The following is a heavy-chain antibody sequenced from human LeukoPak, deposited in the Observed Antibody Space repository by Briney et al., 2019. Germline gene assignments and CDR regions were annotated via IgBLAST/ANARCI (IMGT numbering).Heavy chain of an antibody. CDR2: INPNSGGT. CDR3: ARDIVVVPAVDAFDI. CDR1: GYTFTSYY. Sequence: VASVKVSCKASGYTFTSYYMHWVRQAPGQGLEWMGWINPNSGGTNYAQKFQGRVTMTRDTSISTAYMELSRLRSDDTAVYYCARDIVVVPAVDAFDIWGQGTMVTVSS. D-gene: IGHD2-2*01. J-gene: IGHJ3*02. V-gene: IGHV1-2*02.